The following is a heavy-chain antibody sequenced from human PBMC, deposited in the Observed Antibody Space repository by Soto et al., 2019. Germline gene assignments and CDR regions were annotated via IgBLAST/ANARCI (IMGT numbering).Heavy chain of an antibody. Sequence: SVKVSCKASGSTFTSSAVQWVRQARGQRLEWIGWIVVGSGNTNYAQKFQERVTITRDMSTSTAYMELSSLRSEDTAVYYCAAAGLLGGVLDSTILYWGPGTLLTV. CDR3: AAAGLLGGVLDSTILY. V-gene: IGHV1-58*01. D-gene: IGHD3-16*02. J-gene: IGHJ4*02. CDR1: GSTFTSSA. CDR2: IVVGSGNT.